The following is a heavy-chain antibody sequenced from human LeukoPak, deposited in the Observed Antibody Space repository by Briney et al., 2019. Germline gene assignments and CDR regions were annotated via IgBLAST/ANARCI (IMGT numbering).Heavy chain of an antibody. Sequence: GASVKVSFKASGGTFSSYAISWVRQAPGQGLEWMGGIIPIFGTANYAQKFQGRVTITADKSTSTAYMELSSLRSEDTAVYYCARALIVVVPAAMSPYYYGMDVWGKGTTVTVSS. CDR1: GGTFSSYA. CDR2: IIPIFGTA. V-gene: IGHV1-69*06. J-gene: IGHJ6*04. D-gene: IGHD2-2*01. CDR3: ARALIVVVPAAMSPYYYGMDV.